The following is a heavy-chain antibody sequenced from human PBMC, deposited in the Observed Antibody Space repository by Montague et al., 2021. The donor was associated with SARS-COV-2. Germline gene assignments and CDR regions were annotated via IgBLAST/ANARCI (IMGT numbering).Heavy chain of an antibody. CDR3: ASVYTVTYYFDY. CDR2: LYTTGST. J-gene: IGHJ4*02. V-gene: IGHV4-61*02. CDR1: GVSISSGYYS. D-gene: IGHD4-17*01. Sequence: TLSLTCTVSGVSISSGYYSWSCIPQPAGQGLEWVGSLYTTGSTNYNPSLKSRVTISVDTSKNQFSLKLSSVTAADTAVYYCASVYTVTYYFDYWGRGTLVTVSS.